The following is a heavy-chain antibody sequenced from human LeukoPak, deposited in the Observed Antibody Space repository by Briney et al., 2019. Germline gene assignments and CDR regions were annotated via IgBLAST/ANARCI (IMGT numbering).Heavy chain of an antibody. CDR2: IIPIFGTA. D-gene: IGHD3-3*01. V-gene: IGHV1-69*01. CDR3: ARGVPPSYDFWSGYTPLDY. J-gene: IGHJ4*02. Sequence: SVKVSCKASGGTFSSYAISWVRQAPGQGLEWMGGIIPIFGTANYAQKFQGRVTITADESTSTAYMELSSLRSEDTAVYYCARGVPPSYDFWSGYTPLDYWGQGTLVTVSS. CDR1: GGTFSSYA.